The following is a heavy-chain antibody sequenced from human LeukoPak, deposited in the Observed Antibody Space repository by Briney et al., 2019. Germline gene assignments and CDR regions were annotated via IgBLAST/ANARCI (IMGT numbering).Heavy chain of an antibody. Sequence: GSLRLSCAVSGFTVSGNYMSWVRQAPGKGLEWVSSISGSSTYIYYADSVKGRFTISRDNSKNTLYLQMNSLRAEDTAVYYCAKDQQLVRLSYWGQGTLVTVSS. CDR2: ISGSSTYI. CDR1: GFTVSGNY. D-gene: IGHD6-13*01. CDR3: AKDQQLVRLSY. J-gene: IGHJ4*02. V-gene: IGHV3-23*01.